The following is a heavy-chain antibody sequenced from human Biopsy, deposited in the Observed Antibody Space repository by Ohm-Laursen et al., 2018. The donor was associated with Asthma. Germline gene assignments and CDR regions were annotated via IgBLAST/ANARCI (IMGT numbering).Heavy chain of an antibody. CDR3: ARRGGVRRYFDY. V-gene: IGHV4-30-4*01. D-gene: IGHD3-16*01. Sequence: LSLTCTVSGGPISSGAYYWSWVRQPPGKGLEWIGYIYYIGSTYYNPSLKSRVAISLDTSKNQFSLKLSSVSAADTAVYFCARRGGVRRYFDYWGQGTLVTVSS. J-gene: IGHJ4*02. CDR1: GGPISSGAYY. CDR2: IYYIGST.